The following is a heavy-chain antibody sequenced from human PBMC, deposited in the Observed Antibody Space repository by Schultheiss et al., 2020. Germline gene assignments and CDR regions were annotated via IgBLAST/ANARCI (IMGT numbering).Heavy chain of an antibody. D-gene: IGHD3-3*01. CDR2: IYHSGST. V-gene: IGHV4-59*06. CDR1: GGSISSYY. CDR3: ASGEAGYDFWSGYYTPHVNYGMDV. J-gene: IGHJ6*02. Sequence: SETLSLTCTVSGGSISSYYWGWIRQPPGKGLEWIGEIYHSGSTYYNPSLKSRVTISVDTSKNQFSLKLSSVTAADTAVYYCASGEAGYDFWSGYYTPHVNYGMDVWGQGTTVTVSS.